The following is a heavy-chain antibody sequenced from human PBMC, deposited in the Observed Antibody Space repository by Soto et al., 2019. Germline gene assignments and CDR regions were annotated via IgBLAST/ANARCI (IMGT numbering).Heavy chain of an antibody. V-gene: IGHV3-33*01. J-gene: IGHJ6*02. CDR2: IWYDGSNK. Sequence: GGSLRLSCAASGFTFSSYGMHWVRQAPGKGLEWVAVIWYDGSNKYYADSVKGRFTISRDNSKNTLYLQMNSLRAEDTAVYYCTRVPGFIGYYYYRMFVSGQGSTVSVS. CDR3: TRVPGFIGYYYYRMFV. D-gene: IGHD1-26*01. CDR1: GFTFSSYG.